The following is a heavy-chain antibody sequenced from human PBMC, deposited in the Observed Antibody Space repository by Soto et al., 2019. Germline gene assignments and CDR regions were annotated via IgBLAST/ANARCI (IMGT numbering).Heavy chain of an antibody. D-gene: IGHD3-22*01. CDR2: INPSGGST. V-gene: IGHV1-46*01. J-gene: IGHJ4*02. CDR1: GYTFTSYY. Sequence: ASVKVSCNASGYTFTSYYMHWVRQAPGQGLEWMGIINPSGGSTSYAQKFQGRVTMTRDTSTSTVYMELSSLRSEDTAVYYCARGNPYYYDSRGYSPFDYWGQGTLVTVPS. CDR3: ARGNPYYYDSRGYSPFDY.